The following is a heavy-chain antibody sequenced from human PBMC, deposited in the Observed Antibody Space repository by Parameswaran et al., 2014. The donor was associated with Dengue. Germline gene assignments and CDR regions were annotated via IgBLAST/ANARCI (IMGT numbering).Heavy chain of an antibody. D-gene: IGHD3-10*01. CDR1: ISVA. CDR2: TYYRSKWYN. J-gene: IGHJ5*02. Sequence: ISVARWIRQSPSRGLEWLGRTYYRSKWYNDYAVSVKSRITINPDTSKNQFSLQLNSVTPEDTAVYYCARDVLLWFGELLKGWFDPWGQGTLVTVSS. V-gene: IGHV6-1*01. CDR3: ARDVLLWFGELLKGWFDP.